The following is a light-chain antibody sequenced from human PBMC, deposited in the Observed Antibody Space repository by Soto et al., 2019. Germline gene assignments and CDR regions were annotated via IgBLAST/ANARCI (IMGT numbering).Light chain of an antibody. CDR1: SSNIGAGYD. Sequence: QSVLTQPPSVSGAPGQRVTIYCTGSSSNIGAGYDVHWYQQLPGTAPKLLIYGNSNRPSGVPDRFSGSKSGTSASLAITGLQAEDEADYYCQSYDSSLDVVFGVGTKVTVL. J-gene: IGLJ2*01. V-gene: IGLV1-40*01. CDR3: QSYDSSLDVV. CDR2: GNS.